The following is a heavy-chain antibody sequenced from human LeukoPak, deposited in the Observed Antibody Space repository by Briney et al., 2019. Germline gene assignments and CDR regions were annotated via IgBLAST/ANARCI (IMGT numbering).Heavy chain of an antibody. D-gene: IGHD2-21*02. V-gene: IGHV3-66*01. CDR2: IYSGGST. J-gene: IGHJ1*01. CDR1: GFTVSSNY. Sequence: GGSLRLSCAASGFTVSSNYMSWVRQAPGKGLEWVSVIYSGGSTYYADSVKGRFTISRDNSKNTLYLQMNSLRAEDTALYYCARDNCGGDCPHSWFQYWGQGTLVTVSS. CDR3: ARDNCGGDCPHSWFQY.